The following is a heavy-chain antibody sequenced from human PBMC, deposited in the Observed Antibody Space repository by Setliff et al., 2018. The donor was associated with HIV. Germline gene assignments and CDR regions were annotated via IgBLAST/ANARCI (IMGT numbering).Heavy chain of an antibody. V-gene: IGHV1-18*01. CDR2: ISPYNGNT. CDR3: ARGVVFYYDSSGRYVVKYFDY. Sequence: GASVKVSCKASGYSFNSFGITWVRQAPGQGLEWMGRISPYNGNTNYAEVLQGRVTMTTDTSTRTAYMELTSLRSDDTAVYYCARGVVFYYDSSGRYVVKYFDYWGQGTLVTVSS. D-gene: IGHD3-22*01. CDR1: GYSFNSFG. J-gene: IGHJ4*02.